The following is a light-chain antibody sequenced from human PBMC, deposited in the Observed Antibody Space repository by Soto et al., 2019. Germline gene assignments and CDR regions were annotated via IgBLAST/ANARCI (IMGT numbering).Light chain of an antibody. J-gene: IGKJ4*01. V-gene: IGKV3-20*01. CDR2: GAF. CDR1: QTVSKNY. CDR3: QQYASAPLT. Sequence: EIVLTQSPGTLSLSPGERATLSCRASQTVSKNYLAWFQQNSGQAPRLLISGAFNRATGIPDRFSGSGTGTDFTLIISRLEPEDFTMYYCQQYASAPLTFGGGTKWIS.